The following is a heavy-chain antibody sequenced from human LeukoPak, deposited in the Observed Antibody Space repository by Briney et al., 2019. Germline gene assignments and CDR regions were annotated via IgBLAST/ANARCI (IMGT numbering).Heavy chain of an antibody. J-gene: IGHJ3*01. CDR3: ARDQIRYSNSPEALDL. V-gene: IGHV3-9*01. CDR1: GFTFDDYA. Sequence: GGSLRLSCAASGFTFDDYAMHWVPQAPGKGLEWVSGISWNSGSIGYADSVKGRFTISRDTSKNTLYLLMNSLRGEDTAVYYCARDQIRYSNSPEALDLWGQGTLVSVSS. D-gene: IGHD5-18*01. CDR2: ISWNSGSI.